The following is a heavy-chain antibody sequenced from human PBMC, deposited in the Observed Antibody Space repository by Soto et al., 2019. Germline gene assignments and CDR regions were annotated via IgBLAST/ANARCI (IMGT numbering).Heavy chain of an antibody. CDR2: ISSSSSYI. V-gene: IGHV3-21*01. J-gene: IGHJ4*02. Sequence: GGYLILSCAASGFTFSSHSMNCVRQAPGKGLEWVSSISSSSSYIYYADSVKGRFTISRDNAKNSLYLQMNSLRAEDTAVYFCARGVGPSWSYYNSYFDYWGQGT. CDR3: ARGVGPSWSYYNSYFDY. CDR1: GFTFSSHS. D-gene: IGHD3-10*01.